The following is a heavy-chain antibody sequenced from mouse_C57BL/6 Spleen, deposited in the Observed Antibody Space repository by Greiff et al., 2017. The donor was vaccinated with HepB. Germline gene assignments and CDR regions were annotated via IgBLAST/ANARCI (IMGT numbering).Heavy chain of an antibody. D-gene: IGHD2-2*01. V-gene: IGHV1-72*01. CDR2: IDPNSGGT. CDR3: ARERGSTMVTSGVPWFAY. Sequence: QVQLQQPGAELVKPGASVKLSCKASGYTFTSYWMHWVKQRPGRGLEWIGRIDPNSGGTKYNEKFKSKATLTVDKPSSTAYMQLSSLTSEDSAVYYCARERGSTMVTSGVPWFAYWGQGTLVTVSA. CDR1: GYTFTSYW. J-gene: IGHJ3*01.